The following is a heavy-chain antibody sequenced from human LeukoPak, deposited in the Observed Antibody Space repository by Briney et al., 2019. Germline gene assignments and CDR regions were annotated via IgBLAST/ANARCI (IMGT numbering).Heavy chain of an antibody. D-gene: IGHD3-22*01. CDR2: INHSGST. CDR3: ARGRYYDSSGYYHY. J-gene: IGHJ4*02. V-gene: IGHV4-34*01. Sequence: SETLSLTCAVYGGSFSGYYWSWIRQPPGEGLEWIGEINHSGSTNYNPSLKSRVTISVDTSKNQFSLKLSSVTAADTAVYYCARGRYYDSSGYYHYWGQGTLVTVSS. CDR1: GGSFSGYY.